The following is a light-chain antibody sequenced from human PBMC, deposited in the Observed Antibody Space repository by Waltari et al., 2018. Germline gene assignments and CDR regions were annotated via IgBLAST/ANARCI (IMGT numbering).Light chain of an antibody. Sequence: QSVLTQPPSVSGAPGQRVTIPCTGSSSNIGARYDVHWYKQFPGTAPKLLLYSNSNRPSGVPDRFSGSKSATSASLAITGLQDDDEADYYGQSYDSRLNAVVFGGGTKLTVL. CDR2: SNS. V-gene: IGLV1-40*01. J-gene: IGLJ2*01. CDR3: QSYDSRLNAVV. CDR1: SSNIGARYD.